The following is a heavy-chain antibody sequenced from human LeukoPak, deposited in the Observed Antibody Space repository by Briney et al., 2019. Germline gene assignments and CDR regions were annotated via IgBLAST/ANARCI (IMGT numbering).Heavy chain of an antibody. J-gene: IGHJ3*02. CDR3: ARSRGVVVIDDAFDI. CDR2: ISYDGSNK. D-gene: IGHD3-22*01. Sequence: GRSLRLSCAASGFTFSSYAMPWVRQAPGKGLEWVAVISYDGSNKYYADSVKGRFTISRDNSKNTLYLQMNSLRAEDTAVYYCARSRGVVVIDDAFDIWGQGTMVTVSS. CDR1: GFTFSSYA. V-gene: IGHV3-30-3*01.